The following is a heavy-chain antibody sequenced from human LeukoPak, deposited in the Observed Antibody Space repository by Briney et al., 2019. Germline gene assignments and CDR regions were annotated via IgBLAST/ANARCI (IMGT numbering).Heavy chain of an antibody. CDR1: GYTFTSYF. CDR3: ARGPVVPAAIFGFDQGVIDY. Sequence: ASVKVSCKASGYTFTSYFMHWVRQAPGQGLEWMGIINPSDGSTSYAQKFQGRVTMTRDTSTSTVYMELSSLRSEDTAVYYCARGPVVPAAIFGFDQGVIDYWGQGTLVTVSS. D-gene: IGHD2-2*01. J-gene: IGHJ4*02. V-gene: IGHV1-46*01. CDR2: INPSDGST.